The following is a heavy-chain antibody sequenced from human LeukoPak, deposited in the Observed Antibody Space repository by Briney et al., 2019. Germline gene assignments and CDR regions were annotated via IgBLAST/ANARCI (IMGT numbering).Heavy chain of an antibody. CDR2: ISYSGST. CDR3: ARHPDDNGDKSVDFDY. D-gene: IGHD4-17*01. Sequence: SETLSLTCTVSGDSISNNNYFWGWIRQPPGKGLEWIGSISYSGSTSHNPSLKSRVTISVATSKNQFSLKLSSVTAADTGVYYCARHPDDNGDKSVDFDYWGQGTLVTVSS. CDR1: GDSISNNNYF. V-gene: IGHV4-39*01. J-gene: IGHJ4*02.